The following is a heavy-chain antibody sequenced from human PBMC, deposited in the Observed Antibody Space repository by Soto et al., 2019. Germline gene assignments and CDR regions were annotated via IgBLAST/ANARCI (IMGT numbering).Heavy chain of an antibody. V-gene: IGHV1-18*01. CDR3: ARVPTYYDFWSGYDPGSNWFDP. J-gene: IGHJ5*02. D-gene: IGHD3-3*01. CDR1: GGTFSSYA. CDR2: ISAYNGNT. Sequence: ASVKVSCKASGGTFSSYAISWVRQAPGQGLEWMGWISAYNGNTNYAQKLQGRVTMTTDTSTSTAYMELRSLRSDDTAVYYCARVPTYYDFWSGYDPGSNWFDPWGQGTLVTVSS.